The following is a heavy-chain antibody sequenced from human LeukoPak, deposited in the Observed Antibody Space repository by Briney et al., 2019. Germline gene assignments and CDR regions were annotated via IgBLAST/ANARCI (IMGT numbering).Heavy chain of an antibody. Sequence: SVKVSCKASGLTSTNFAVQWVRQARGQRLEWIGWIIVGSGATKCAQDFQERVTITRDLSTSTLYMELRSLTSEDTAVYYCAADLSNPRMGASYLDSWGQGTLVTVSS. CDR2: IIVGSGAT. CDR3: AADLSNPRMGASYLDS. J-gene: IGHJ4*02. D-gene: IGHD3-16*01. CDR1: GLTSTNFA. V-gene: IGHV1-58*01.